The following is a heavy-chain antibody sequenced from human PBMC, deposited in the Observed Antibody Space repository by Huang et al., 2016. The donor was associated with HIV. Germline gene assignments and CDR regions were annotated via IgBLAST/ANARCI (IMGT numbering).Heavy chain of an antibody. CDR2: ISNDGSSR. V-gene: IGHV3-30-3*01. Sequence: QVQLVESGGGVVQPGRSLRLSCAASGFSFANYAMHWVRQAPGKRLEWVTFISNDGSSRYYADSVKGRFTISRDNFKHALYLQMNRLRGDDTAVYYCTREYTVAGAFDFWGQGTMVTVSS. D-gene: IGHD5-12*01. J-gene: IGHJ3*01. CDR3: TREYTVAGAFDF. CDR1: GFSFANYA.